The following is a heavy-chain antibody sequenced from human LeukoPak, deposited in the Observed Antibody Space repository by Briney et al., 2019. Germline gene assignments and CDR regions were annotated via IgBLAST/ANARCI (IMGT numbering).Heavy chain of an antibody. Sequence: SETLSLTCTVSGGSISSYYWSWIRQPPGKGLEWIGYIYYSGSTNYNPSLKSRVTISVDTSKNQFSLKLSSVTAADTAVYYCARDCGGDCYGTLGFDPWGQGTLVTVSS. CDR3: ARDCGGDCYGTLGFDP. CDR1: GGSISSYY. J-gene: IGHJ5*02. V-gene: IGHV4-59*08. D-gene: IGHD2-21*02. CDR2: IYYSGST.